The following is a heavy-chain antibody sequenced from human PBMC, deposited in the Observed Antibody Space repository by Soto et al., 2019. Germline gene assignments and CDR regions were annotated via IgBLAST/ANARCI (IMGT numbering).Heavy chain of an antibody. CDR1: GFMFSDYW. J-gene: IGHJ4*02. CDR2: IKKDESEK. Sequence: GGSLRLSCAASGFMFSDYWMSWVRQAPGKGLEWVANIKKDESEKYYVDSVKGRFTISRDNAENSLYLQMISLRVEDTAVYYCARPSGYCSGGSCFPFDSWGLGTLVTVSS. D-gene: IGHD2-15*01. CDR3: ARPSGYCSGGSCFPFDS. V-gene: IGHV3-7*01.